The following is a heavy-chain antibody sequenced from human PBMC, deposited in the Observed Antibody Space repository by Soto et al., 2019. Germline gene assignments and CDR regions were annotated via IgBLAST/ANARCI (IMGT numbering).Heavy chain of an antibody. V-gene: IGHV4-30-2*01. Sequence: QLQLQESGSGLVKPSQTLSLTCAVSGGSISSGGYSWSWMRQPPGKGREWIGYICHSGSPYYNPSPKSRFTISVDRSKNQCSLKLRSVTAADTAVYYCAAGGGLPRYSWGQGTLVTVSS. D-gene: IGHD5-12*01. CDR2: ICHSGSP. J-gene: IGHJ4*02. CDR1: GGSISSGGYS. CDR3: AAGGGLPRYS.